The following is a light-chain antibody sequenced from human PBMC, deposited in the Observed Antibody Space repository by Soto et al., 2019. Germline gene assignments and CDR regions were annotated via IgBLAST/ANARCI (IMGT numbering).Light chain of an antibody. CDR3: QQYASSPT. CDR1: ETVSSDF. Sequence: EIVLTQSPGTLALSPGDRAALSCRASETVSSDFLAWYQQKPGQAPRLLIYAASSRATGIPDRFSGTGSERDFTLTISGLEPEDFAVYYCQQYASSPTFGQGTKVDI. CDR2: AAS. V-gene: IGKV3-20*01. J-gene: IGKJ1*01.